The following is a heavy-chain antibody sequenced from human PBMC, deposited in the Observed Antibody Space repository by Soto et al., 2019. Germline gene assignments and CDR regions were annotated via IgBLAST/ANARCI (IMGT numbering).Heavy chain of an antibody. CDR1: GFTFSSYG. D-gene: IGHD3-3*01. CDR3: AKDPNWSYHNSYGMDV. V-gene: IGHV3-30*18. Sequence: QVQLVESGGGVVQPGRSLRLSCAASGFTFSSYGMHWVRQAPGKGLEWVAVISYAGSNKYYGDPVKGRFTVSRDNSKNTLYLQMNSLRAEDAAVYYCAKDPNWSYHNSYGMDVWGQGTTVTVSS. J-gene: IGHJ6*02. CDR2: ISYAGSNK.